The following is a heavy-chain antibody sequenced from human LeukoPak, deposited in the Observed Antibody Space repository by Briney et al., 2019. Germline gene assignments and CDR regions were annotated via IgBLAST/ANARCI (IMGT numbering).Heavy chain of an antibody. CDR3: ARDRSRYSDAKDAFDL. V-gene: IGHV1-2*02. D-gene: IGHD5-18*01. Sequence: ASVKVSCKASGYTFTGYHMHWVRQAPGQGLEWMGWINPDSGGTVYAQKYKGRITMTRDTSISTVYMELSRLRPDDTAIYYCARDRSRYSDAKDAFDLWGQGTMVTVSS. J-gene: IGHJ3*01. CDR2: INPDSGGT. CDR1: GYTFTGYH.